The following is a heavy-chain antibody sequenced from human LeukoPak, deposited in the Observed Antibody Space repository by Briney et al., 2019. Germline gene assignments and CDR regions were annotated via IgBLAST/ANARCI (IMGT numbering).Heavy chain of an antibody. D-gene: IGHD3-22*01. V-gene: IGHV1-69*13. CDR1: GGTFSSYA. J-gene: IGHJ4*02. CDR2: IIPIFGTA. CDR3: AREGGDSSGYYGPHFDY. Sequence: EASVKVSCKASGGTFSSYAISWVRQAPGQGLEWMGGIIPIFGTANYAQRFQGRVTITADESTSTAYMELSSLRSEDTAVYYCAREGGDSSGYYGPHFDYWGQGTLVTVSS.